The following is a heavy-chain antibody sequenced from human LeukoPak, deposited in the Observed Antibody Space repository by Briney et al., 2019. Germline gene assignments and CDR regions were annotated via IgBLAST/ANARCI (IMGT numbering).Heavy chain of an antibody. CDR2: IYPGDSET. CDR1: GYRFTNYW. D-gene: IGHD4-17*01. Sequence: GESLKISCKASGYRFTNYWIGWVRQMPGKGLEWMTIIYPGDSETRYSPSFQGQVTIPADKSIGTTYLQWSSLKASDTAMYYCARALRTGQGDYVPVLWGQGTLVIVSS. J-gene: IGHJ4*02. V-gene: IGHV5-51*01. CDR3: ARALRTGQGDYVPVL.